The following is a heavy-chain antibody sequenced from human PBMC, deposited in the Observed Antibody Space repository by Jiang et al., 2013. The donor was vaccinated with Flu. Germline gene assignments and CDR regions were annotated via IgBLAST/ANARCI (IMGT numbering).Heavy chain of an antibody. V-gene: IGHV4-39*07. J-gene: IGHJ4*02. Sequence: GSGLVKPSETLSLTCAVSGGSISGSGHYWVWIRQPPGKELEWVGSIYHSGSTYYKPSLKSRVTMSVDMSKNQFSLSLSSVTAADTAVYYCARALKXSGFELPYFDFVGPGTWSTVSS. CDR1: GGSISGSGHY. D-gene: IGHD5-12*01. CDR2: IYHSGST. CDR3: ARALKXSGFELPYFDF.